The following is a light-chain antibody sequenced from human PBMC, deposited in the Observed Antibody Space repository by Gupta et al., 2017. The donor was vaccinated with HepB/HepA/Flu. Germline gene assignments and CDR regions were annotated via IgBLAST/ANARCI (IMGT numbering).Light chain of an antibody. CDR1: RSVSTY. V-gene: IGKV3-11*01. CDR3: QQRRNWPPA. CDR2: ETS. J-gene: IGKJ3*01. Sequence: EIVLKQAPATLSWSPGEGASLSCRASRSVSTYLAWYQQKPGQAPRLLIYETSNRVTGIPDRFSGSGSGTDFTLTISSVEAEDFAVYYCQQRRNWPPAFGPGTKVDIK.